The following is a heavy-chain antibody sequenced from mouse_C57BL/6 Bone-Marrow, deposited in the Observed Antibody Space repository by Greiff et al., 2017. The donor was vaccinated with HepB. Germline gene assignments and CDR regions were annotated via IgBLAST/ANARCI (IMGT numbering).Heavy chain of an antibody. CDR2: IYPGDGDT. Sequence: QVQLQQSGPELVKPGASVKISCKASGYAFSSSWMNWVKQRPGKGLEWIGRIYPGDGDTNYNGKFKGKATLTADKSSSTAYIQFSSLTTEDSAVYVCAQRAYYGISPPYAMDYWGQGTSVTVSS. CDR1: GYAFSSSW. V-gene: IGHV1-82*01. D-gene: IGHD1-1*01. CDR3: AQRAYYGISPPYAMDY. J-gene: IGHJ4*01.